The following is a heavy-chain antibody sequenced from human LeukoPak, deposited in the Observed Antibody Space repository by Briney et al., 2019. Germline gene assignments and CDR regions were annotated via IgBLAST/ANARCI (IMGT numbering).Heavy chain of an antibody. V-gene: IGHV4-31*03. J-gene: IGHJ4*02. CDR3: ARGGNPGDY. CDR1: GGPISTDGYY. Sequence: PSETLSLTCTVSGGPISTDGYYWSWIRQHPGTGLTWIGYIYYSGTTYYNPSLKSRVTISVDTSKNQFSLKLSSVTAADTAVYYCARGGNPGDYWGQGTLVTVSS. CDR2: IYYSGTT. D-gene: IGHD4-23*01.